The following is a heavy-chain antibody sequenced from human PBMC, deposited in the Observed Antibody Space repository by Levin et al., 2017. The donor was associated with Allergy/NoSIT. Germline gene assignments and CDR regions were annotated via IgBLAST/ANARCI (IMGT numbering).Heavy chain of an antibody. CDR2: IYYSGST. CDR3: ARVDTVTTSHWYFDL. D-gene: IGHD4-17*01. V-gene: IGHV4-59*01. Sequence: SETLSLTCTVSGGSISSYYWSWIRQPPGKGLEWIGYIYYSGSTNYNPSLKSRVTISVDTSKNQFSLKLSSVTAADTAVYYCARVDTVTTSHWYFDLWGRGTLVTVSS. CDR1: GGSISSYY. J-gene: IGHJ2*01.